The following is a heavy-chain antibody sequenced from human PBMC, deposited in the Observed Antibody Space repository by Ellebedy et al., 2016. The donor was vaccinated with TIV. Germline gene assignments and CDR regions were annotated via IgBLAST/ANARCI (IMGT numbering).Heavy chain of an antibody. CDR3: ARVRYGSGSYYDY. CDR1: GYTFTGYY. J-gene: IGHJ4*02. D-gene: IGHD3-10*01. V-gene: IGHV1-8*02. Sequence: ASVKVSCXASGYTFTGYYMHWVRQAPGQGLEWMGWINPNSGNTGYAQKFQGRVTMTRNTSISTAYMELSSLRSEDTAVYYCARVRYGSGSYYDYWGQGTLVTVSS. CDR2: INPNSGNT.